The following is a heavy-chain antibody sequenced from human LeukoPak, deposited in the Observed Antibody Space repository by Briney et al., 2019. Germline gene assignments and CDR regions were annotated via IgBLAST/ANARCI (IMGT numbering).Heavy chain of an antibody. CDR1: GGSFSGYY. Sequence: SETLSLTCAVDGGSFSGYYLSWIRQPPGRGLEGVGEINHRGRKNSKPSLKSRVPTSVDTHKTHFSLKMSSVTAADTAVYYCARYLGKYRLYYFDSWGQGTLVTVSS. J-gene: IGHJ4*02. CDR2: INHRGRK. D-gene: IGHD5-18*01. CDR3: ARYLGKYRLYYFDS. V-gene: IGHV4-34*01.